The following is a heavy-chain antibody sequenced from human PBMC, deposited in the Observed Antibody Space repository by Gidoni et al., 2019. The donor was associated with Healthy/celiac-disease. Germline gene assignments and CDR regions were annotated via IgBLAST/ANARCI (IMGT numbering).Heavy chain of an antibody. Sequence: QVQLVQSGAEVKKPGSSVKVSCKASGGTFSSYAISWVRQAPEQGLEWMGGIIPIFGTANYAQKFQGRVTITADESTSTAYMELSSLRSEDTAVYYCASIRAADPQAPKRALYYYYGMDVWGQGTTVTVSS. V-gene: IGHV1-69*01. CDR1: GGTFSSYA. J-gene: IGHJ6*02. CDR2: IIPIFGTA. CDR3: ASIRAADPQAPKRALYYYYGMDV. D-gene: IGHD4-17*01.